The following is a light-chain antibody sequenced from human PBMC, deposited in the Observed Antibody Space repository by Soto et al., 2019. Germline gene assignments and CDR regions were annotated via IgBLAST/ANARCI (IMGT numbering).Light chain of an antibody. V-gene: IGLV3-25*02. CDR3: QSSDSSGRYPYV. J-gene: IGLJ1*01. CDR2: KDN. Sequence: ELTQPPSVSVSPGQTARITCSGDALPKQYAYWYQQKPGQAPVVVIYKDNGRPSGIPERFSGSSSGTTVTLTISGVQAEDEAYYYCQSSDSSGRYPYVFGTGTKVT. CDR1: ALPKQY.